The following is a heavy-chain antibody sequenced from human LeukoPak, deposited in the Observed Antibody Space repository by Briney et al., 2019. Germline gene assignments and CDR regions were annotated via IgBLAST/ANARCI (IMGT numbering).Heavy chain of an antibody. CDR3: ANLFVGDYGVDDGDAFDI. J-gene: IGHJ3*02. CDR2: ISAYNGNT. D-gene: IGHD4-17*01. Sequence: VASVKVSCKASGYTFTSYGISWVRQAPGQGLERMGWISAYNGNTNYAQKLQGRVTMTTDTSTSTAYMELRSLRSDDTAVYYCANLFVGDYGVDDGDAFDIWGQGTMVTVSS. CDR1: GYTFTSYG. V-gene: IGHV1-18*01.